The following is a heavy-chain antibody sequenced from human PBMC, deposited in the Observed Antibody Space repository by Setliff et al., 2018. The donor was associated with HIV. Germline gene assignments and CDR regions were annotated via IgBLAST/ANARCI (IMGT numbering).Heavy chain of an antibody. J-gene: IGHJ6*03. CDR2: MYHSGST. Sequence: PSETLSLTCTVSGGSISSGSYYWSWIRQPPGKGLEWIGSMYHSGSTYHNPSLKSRVTISVDTSKNQVSLRLSSATAADTGIYYCARHRDPPGSSWIFYYYYMDLWGGGTTVTVSS. CDR1: GGSISSGSYY. D-gene: IGHD6-13*01. CDR3: ARHRDPPGSSWIFYYYYMDL. V-gene: IGHV4-39*01.